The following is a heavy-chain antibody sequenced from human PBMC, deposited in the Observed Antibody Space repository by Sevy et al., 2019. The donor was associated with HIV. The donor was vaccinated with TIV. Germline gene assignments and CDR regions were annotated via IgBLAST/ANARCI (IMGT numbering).Heavy chain of an antibody. D-gene: IGHD3-10*01. CDR2: ISGSGYDI. CDR1: GFTFSDYY. V-gene: IGHV3-11*01. J-gene: IGHJ6*02. CDR3: ARPYYYGSGYYGLDV. Sequence: GGSLRLSCAASGFTFSDYYMNWIRQAPGKGLEWVSYISGSGYDIYYADSVKGRFSISRDNAKNSLYLQMNSLRADDTAVYYSARPYYYGSGYYGLDVWGQGTTVTVSS.